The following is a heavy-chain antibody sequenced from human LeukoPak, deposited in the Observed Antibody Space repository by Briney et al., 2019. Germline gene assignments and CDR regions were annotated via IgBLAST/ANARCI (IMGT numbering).Heavy chain of an antibody. CDR3: AKDGDYDILTGYQNYFDY. J-gene: IGHJ4*02. CDR1: GFTFSSYA. CDR2: ISGSGGST. D-gene: IGHD3-9*01. Sequence: GVSLRLSCAASGFTFSSYAMSWVRQAPGKGLEWVSAISGSGGSTYYADSVKGRFTISRDNSKNTLYLQMNSLRAEDTAVYYCAKDGDYDILTGYQNYFDYWGQGTLVTVSS. V-gene: IGHV3-23*01.